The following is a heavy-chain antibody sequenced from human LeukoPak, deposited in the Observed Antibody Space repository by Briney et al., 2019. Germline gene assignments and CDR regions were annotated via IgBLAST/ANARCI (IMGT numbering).Heavy chain of an antibody. CDR2: IYDSGST. Sequence: SETLSLTCTVSGVSISSYYWSWIRQPPGKGLEWIGYIYDSGSTKYNPSLKSRVTISVDTSKNQFSLKLTTVTAADTAVYYCARHGSDYSTSAVLSWFDPWGQGTLVTVSS. D-gene: IGHD6-6*01. CDR1: GVSISSYY. V-gene: IGHV4-59*08. J-gene: IGHJ5*02. CDR3: ARHGSDYSTSAVLSWFDP.